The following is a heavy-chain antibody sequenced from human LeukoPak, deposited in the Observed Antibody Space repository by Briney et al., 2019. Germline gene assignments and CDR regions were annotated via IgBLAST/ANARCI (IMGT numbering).Heavy chain of an antibody. J-gene: IGHJ4*02. Sequence: PGGSLRLSCAASGFTVSSNYMSWVRQAPGKGLEWVSVIYSGGSTYYADSVKGRFTISRDNSKNTLYLQMNSLRAEDTAVYYCARESYDILTGYYSVSYFDYWGQGTLVTISS. V-gene: IGHV3-66*01. CDR3: ARESYDILTGYYSVSYFDY. CDR2: IYSGGST. D-gene: IGHD3-9*01. CDR1: GFTVSSNY.